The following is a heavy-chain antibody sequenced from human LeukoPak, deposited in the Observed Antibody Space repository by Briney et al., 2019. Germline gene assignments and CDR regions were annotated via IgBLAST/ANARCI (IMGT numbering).Heavy chain of an antibody. V-gene: IGHV3-15*01. CDR2: IKSKTDGGTT. CDR1: GFTFSNAW. D-gene: IGHD2-8*01. Sequence: GGSLRLSCAASGFTFSNAWMSWVRQAPGKGLEWVGRIKSKTDGGTTDYAGPVKGRFTISRDDSNNTLYLQMNSLKTEDRAVYCCTHRVVYFDAFDIWGQGKMVTVSS. CDR3: THRVVYFDAFDI. J-gene: IGHJ3*02.